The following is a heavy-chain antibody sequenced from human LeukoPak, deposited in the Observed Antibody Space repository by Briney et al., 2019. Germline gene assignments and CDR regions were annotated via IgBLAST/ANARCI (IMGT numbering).Heavy chain of an antibody. V-gene: IGHV1-69*01. CDR3: ARGWLAETTVVTPYNY. CDR1: GGTFSTYA. J-gene: IGHJ4*02. Sequence: SVKVFCKASGGTFSTYAINWVRQAPGQGLEWMGGIIPIFGTANYAQKFQGRVTITAVESMTTAYMELSSLRSEDTAVYYCARGWLAETTVVTPYNYWGQGTLVTVSS. D-gene: IGHD4-23*01. CDR2: IIPIFGTA.